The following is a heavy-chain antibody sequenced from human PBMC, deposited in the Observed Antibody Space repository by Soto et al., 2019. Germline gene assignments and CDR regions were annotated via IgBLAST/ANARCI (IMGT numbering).Heavy chain of an antibody. J-gene: IGHJ3*02. CDR3: ARAHYDILTGYPTHAFDI. CDR2: IYYTGRT. V-gene: IGHV4-30-4*01. CDR1: GVSVSSGDYY. D-gene: IGHD3-9*01. Sequence: SETLSLTCTVSGVSVSSGDYYWSWIRQPPGKGLEWIGYIYYTGRTYYNPSLKSRVIISVDTSKNQFSLKLSSVTAAEKAVYYCARAHYDILTGYPTHAFDIWGQGTMVTVSS.